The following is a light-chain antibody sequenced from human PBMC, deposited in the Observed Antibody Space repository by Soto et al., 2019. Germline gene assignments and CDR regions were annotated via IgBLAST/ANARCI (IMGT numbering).Light chain of an antibody. CDR2: DAS. CDR1: QSVSSY. Sequence: EIVLTQSPATLSLSPGARATLSFSSSQSVSSYLAWYQQKPGQAPRLLIYDASNRATGIPARFSGSGSGTDFTLTISSLEPEDFAVDYCQQRSNWPITFCQGTRLDI. CDR3: QQRSNWPIT. J-gene: IGKJ5*01. V-gene: IGKV3-11*01.